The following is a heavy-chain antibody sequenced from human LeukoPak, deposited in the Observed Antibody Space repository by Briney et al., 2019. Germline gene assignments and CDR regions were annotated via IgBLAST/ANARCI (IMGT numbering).Heavy chain of an antibody. CDR1: GFTFSSYA. J-gene: IGHJ4*02. CDR2: ISGSGGST. CDR3: AKDPIVATGVFY. V-gene: IGHV3-23*01. Sequence: PGGSLRLSCAASGFTFSSYAMSWVRQAPGKGLEWVSAISGSGGSTYYADSVKGRFTISRDNSKNTLYLQMNSLGAEDTAVYYCAKDPIVATGVFYWGQGTLVTVSS. D-gene: IGHD5-12*01.